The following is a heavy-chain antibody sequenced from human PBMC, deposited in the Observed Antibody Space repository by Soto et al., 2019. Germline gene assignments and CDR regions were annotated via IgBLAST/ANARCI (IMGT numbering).Heavy chain of an antibody. Sequence: SETLSLTCTVSGGSISSYYWSWIRQTPGKGLEXXGXIYXXXXXNXXPSLKSRVTISVDTSKNQFSLKLSSVTAADTAVYYCARDKSSGWFEYWGQGTLVTASS. CDR1: GGSISSYY. J-gene: IGHJ4*02. CDR3: ARDKSSGWFEY. D-gene: IGHD6-19*01. CDR2: IYXXXXX. V-gene: IGHV4-59*01.